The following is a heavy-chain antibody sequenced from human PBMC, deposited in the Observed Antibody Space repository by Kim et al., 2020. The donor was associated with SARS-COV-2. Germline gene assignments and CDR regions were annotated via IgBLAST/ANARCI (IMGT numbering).Heavy chain of an antibody. Sequence: YSPCIQGQVTISADKSINTAYLQWNSLKASDTAMYYCARRDYISSVSFDCWGQGTLVTVSP. V-gene: IGHV5-51*01. CDR3: ARRDYISSVSFDC. D-gene: IGHD6-6*01. J-gene: IGHJ4*02.